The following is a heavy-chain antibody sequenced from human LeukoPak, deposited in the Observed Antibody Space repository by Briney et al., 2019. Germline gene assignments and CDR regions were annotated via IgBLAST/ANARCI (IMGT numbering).Heavy chain of an antibody. CDR2: IKPDGSEK. CDR3: SLYYDTSGYFL. D-gene: IGHD3-22*01. CDR1: GFTFSSYW. Sequence: GGSLRLSCAASGFTFSSYWMSWVRQAPGKGLEWVANIKPDGSEKNYVDSVKGRFAISRDNAKNSLYLQMNSLRAEDTAVYYCSLYYDTSGYFLWGQGSLVTVSS. V-gene: IGHV3-7*01. J-gene: IGHJ4*02.